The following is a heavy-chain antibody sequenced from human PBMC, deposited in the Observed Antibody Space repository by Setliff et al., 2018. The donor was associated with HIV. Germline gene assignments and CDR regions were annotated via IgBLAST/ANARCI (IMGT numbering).Heavy chain of an antibody. D-gene: IGHD3-22*01. CDR3: ARDLSGYSDF. Sequence: SETLSLTCSVSGGSIGSHYWSGIRQPPGKGLEWIGYIYNSGNYNPSLKSRVIMAVDTSKNEFSLKLSSVTAADTAVYYCARDLSGYSDFWGQGTLVTVSS. CDR2: IYNSG. J-gene: IGHJ4*02. CDR1: GGSIGSHY. V-gene: IGHV4-59*11.